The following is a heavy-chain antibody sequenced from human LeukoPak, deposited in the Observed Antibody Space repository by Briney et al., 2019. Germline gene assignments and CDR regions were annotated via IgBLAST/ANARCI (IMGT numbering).Heavy chain of an antibody. CDR2: IYYSGRT. CDR3: ARAKYCGGDCYYYFDY. J-gene: IGHJ4*02. CDR1: GGSISPYS. V-gene: IGHV4-59*01. Sequence: SETLSLTCTVSGGSISPYSWSWIRQPPGKGLEWIGYIYYSGRTSYNTSLKGRVTISVDTSTNQFSLKLSSVTAADTAVYYCARAKYCGGDCYYYFDYWGQGTLVTVSS. D-gene: IGHD2-21*02.